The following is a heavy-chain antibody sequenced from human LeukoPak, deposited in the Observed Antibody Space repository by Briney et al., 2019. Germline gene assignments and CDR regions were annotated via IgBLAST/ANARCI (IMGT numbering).Heavy chain of an antibody. V-gene: IGHV3-23*01. Sequence: GGSLRLSCAASGFTFSSYAMTWVRQAPGKGLEWVSAISGSGGSTHYADSVKGRFTISRDNSKNTLYLQMNSLRAEDTAVYYCARMRWLQSAHIDYWGQGTLVTVSS. J-gene: IGHJ4*02. D-gene: IGHD5-24*01. CDR3: ARMRWLQSAHIDY. CDR1: GFTFSSYA. CDR2: ISGSGGST.